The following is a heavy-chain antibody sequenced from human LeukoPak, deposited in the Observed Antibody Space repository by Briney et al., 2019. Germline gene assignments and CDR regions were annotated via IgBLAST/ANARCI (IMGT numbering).Heavy chain of an antibody. V-gene: IGHV4-61*02. D-gene: IGHD3-9*01. CDR2: IYTSGST. J-gene: IGHJ5*02. Sequence: PSETLSLTCTVSGGSISSGSYYWSWIRQPAGKGLEWIGRIYTSGSTNYNPSLKSRVTISVDTSKNQFSLKLSSVTAADTAVYYCARFDGWFDPWGQGTLVTVSS. CDR3: ARFDGWFDP. CDR1: GGSISSGSYY.